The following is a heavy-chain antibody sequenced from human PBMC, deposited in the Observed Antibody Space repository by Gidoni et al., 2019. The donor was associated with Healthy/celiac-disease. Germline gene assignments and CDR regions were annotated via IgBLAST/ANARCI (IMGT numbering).Heavy chain of an antibody. Sequence: QVQLVQSGAEVKKPGASVKVSCKASGYTFTGYYMHWVRQAPGQGLEWMGRINPNSGGTNYAQKFQGRVTMTRDTSISTAYMELSRRRSDDTAVYYCARGGSSSEPTWYNWFDPWGQGTLVTVSS. D-gene: IGHD6-6*01. V-gene: IGHV1-2*06. J-gene: IGHJ5*02. CDR1: GYTFTGYY. CDR2: INPNSGGT. CDR3: ARGGSSSEPTWYNWFDP.